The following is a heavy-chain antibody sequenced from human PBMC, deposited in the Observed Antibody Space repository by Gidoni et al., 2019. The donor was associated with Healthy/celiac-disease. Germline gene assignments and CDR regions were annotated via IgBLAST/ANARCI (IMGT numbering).Heavy chain of an antibody. CDR2: IYYSGST. CDR3: ARQWTKRGELLP. D-gene: IGHD1-26*01. Sequence: QVQLQESGPGLVKPSETLSLTSTGAGGYISSYYWSWIRQPPGKGLAWIGYIYYSGSTNYNPSLKSLVTISVDPSTNQFSLKLSSVTAADTAVYYCARQWTKRGELLPWGQGTLVTVSS. CDR1: GGYISSYY. V-gene: IGHV4-59*08. J-gene: IGHJ5*02.